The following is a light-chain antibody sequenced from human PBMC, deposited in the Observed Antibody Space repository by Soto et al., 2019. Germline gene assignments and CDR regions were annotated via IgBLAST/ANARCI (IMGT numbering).Light chain of an antibody. CDR3: QLYNNWPT. J-gene: IGKJ1*01. CDR1: QSVSSN. V-gene: IGKV3-15*01. Sequence: EIVLTQSPGTLSVSPGERATLSCRASQSVSSNLAWYHQKPGQAPRILIYGASTRTTGIPARFSGSGSETGFTLSISRLESEDVAVYYCQLYNNWPTFGQGTKVEIK. CDR2: GAS.